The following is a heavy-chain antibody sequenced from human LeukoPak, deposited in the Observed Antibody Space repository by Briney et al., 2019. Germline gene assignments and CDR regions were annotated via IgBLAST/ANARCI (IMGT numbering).Heavy chain of an antibody. D-gene: IGHD3-10*01. V-gene: IGHV3-30-3*01. Sequence: PGGSLRLSCAASVFTFSSYPMHWVRQAPGKGLEWVVVISYDGSNKYYADSVKGRFTISRDNSKNTLYLQMNSLRAEDTAVYYCARVGFDSQYFDYWGQGTLVTVSS. J-gene: IGHJ4*02. CDR1: VFTFSSYP. CDR3: ARVGFDSQYFDY. CDR2: ISYDGSNK.